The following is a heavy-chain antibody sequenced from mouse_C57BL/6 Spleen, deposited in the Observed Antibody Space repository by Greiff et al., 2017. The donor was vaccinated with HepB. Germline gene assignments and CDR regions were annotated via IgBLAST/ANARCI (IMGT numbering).Heavy chain of an antibody. CDR1: GYTFTDYY. CDR3: AGGHYYGSSFDY. J-gene: IGHJ2*01. CDR2: INPYNGGT. Sequence: EVQLQQSGPVLVKPGASVKMSCKASGYTFTDYYMNWVKQSHGKSLEWIGVINPYNGGTSYNQKFKGKATLTVDKSSSTAYMELNSLTSEDSAVYYCAGGHYYGSSFDYWGQGTTLTVSS. V-gene: IGHV1-19*01. D-gene: IGHD1-1*01.